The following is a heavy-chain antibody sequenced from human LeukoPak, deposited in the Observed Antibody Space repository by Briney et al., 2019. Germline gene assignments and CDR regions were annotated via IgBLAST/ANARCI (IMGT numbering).Heavy chain of an antibody. CDR2: MNANSGDT. D-gene: IGHD3-10*01. Sequence: GASVKVSCKASGYTFTSYDINWVRQATGQGLEWMGWMNANSGDTGYAQNFQGRVTMTRNTSISTAYMELSSLRSEDTAIYYCARGGTYLPFGYWGQGTTVTVSS. J-gene: IGHJ4*03. CDR3: ARGGTYLPFGY. V-gene: IGHV1-8*01. CDR1: GYTFTSYD.